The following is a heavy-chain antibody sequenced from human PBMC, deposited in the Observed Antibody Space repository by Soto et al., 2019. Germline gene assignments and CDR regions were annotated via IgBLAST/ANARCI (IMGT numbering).Heavy chain of an antibody. V-gene: IGHV1-18*01. CDR3: ARRMITFGGVIVPADY. D-gene: IGHD3-16*02. Sequence: GASVKVSCKASGYTFTSYGISWVRQAPGQGLEWMGWISAYNGNTNYAQKLQGRVTMTTDTSTSTAYMELRSLRSDDTAVYYCARRMITFGGVIVPADYWGQGTLVTVSS. CDR1: GYTFTSYG. J-gene: IGHJ4*02. CDR2: ISAYNGNT.